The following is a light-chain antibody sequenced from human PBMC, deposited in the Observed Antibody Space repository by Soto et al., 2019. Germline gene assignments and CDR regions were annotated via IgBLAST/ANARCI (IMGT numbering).Light chain of an antibody. Sequence: EIVMTQSPATLSVSPGERATLSCRASQSVSSNLAWYQQNPGQAPRLLIYGASTRATGIPARFSGSGSRTEFTLTINSLQSEDFAVYYCQHDFTFGSGTKVDIK. V-gene: IGKV3-15*01. J-gene: IGKJ3*01. CDR3: QHDFT. CDR1: QSVSSN. CDR2: GAS.